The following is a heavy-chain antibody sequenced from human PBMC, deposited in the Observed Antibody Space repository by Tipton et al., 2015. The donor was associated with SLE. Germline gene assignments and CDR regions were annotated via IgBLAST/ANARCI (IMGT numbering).Heavy chain of an antibody. CDR3: ATCSSSWPYYFDY. Sequence: TLSLTCTVSGGSIISYYWSWIRQPAGKGLEWIGRIYTSGSTNYTPSLKSRVTISVDTSKNQFSLNLSSLTAADTAVYYCATCSSSWPYYFDYWGQGTLVTVSP. V-gene: IGHV4-4*07. J-gene: IGHJ4*02. CDR1: GGSIISYY. CDR2: IYTSGST. D-gene: IGHD6-13*01.